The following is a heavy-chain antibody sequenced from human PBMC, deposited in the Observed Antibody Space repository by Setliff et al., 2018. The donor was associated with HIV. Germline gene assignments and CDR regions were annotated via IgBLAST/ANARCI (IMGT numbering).Heavy chain of an antibody. J-gene: IGHJ6*04. Sequence: SESLFLTCTVAGASVRTYYWTWDRQPPGKGLEWIGNIYGMGETKYHPSLKSRVTISLDKTKNSFSLMLTSVTASATGVYSCAMSVDPDIWVKGTTVTVSS. CDR1: GASVRTYY. V-gene: IGHV4-4*08. CDR2: IYGMGET. CDR3: AMSVDPDI.